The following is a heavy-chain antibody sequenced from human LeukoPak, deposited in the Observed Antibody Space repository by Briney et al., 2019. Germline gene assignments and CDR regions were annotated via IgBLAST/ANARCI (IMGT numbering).Heavy chain of an antibody. CDR1: GYTLTELS. V-gene: IGHV1-24*01. J-gene: IGHJ4*02. CDR2: FDPEDGET. D-gene: IGHD6-6*01. Sequence: ASVKVSGKVSGYTLTELSIHWVRQAPGKGREGRGGFDPEDGETIYAQKFQGRVTMTEDTSTDTAYMELSSLRSEDTAVYYCATDLEALGDSPARGWGQGTLVTVSS. CDR3: ATDLEALGDSPARG.